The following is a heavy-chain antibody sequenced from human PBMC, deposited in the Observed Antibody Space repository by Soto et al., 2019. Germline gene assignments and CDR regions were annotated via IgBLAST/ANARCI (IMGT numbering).Heavy chain of an antibody. CDR1: GGSISSSSYY. CDR3: ARITIFGVFIGNWFEP. V-gene: IGHV4-39*01. CDR2: IYYSGRT. D-gene: IGHD3-3*01. J-gene: IGHJ5*02. Sequence: ETLSLTCTVSGGSISSSSYYWGWIRQPPGKGLERIGSIYYSGRTYYNPSLKSRVTICVDTSKNQFSLKLTAGTASDTAVYYCARITIFGVFIGNWFEPRGQGTLVRVAS.